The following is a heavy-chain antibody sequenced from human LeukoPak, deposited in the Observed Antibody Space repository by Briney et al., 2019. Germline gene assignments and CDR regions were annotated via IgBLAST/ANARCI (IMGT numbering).Heavy chain of an antibody. CDR2: ISSSGSTI. CDR1: GFPFSDFY. V-gene: IGHV3-11*01. J-gene: IGHJ4*02. CDR3: ARGRWGKYYFDY. D-gene: IGHD7-27*01. Sequence: GGSLRLSCAASGFPFSDFYMSWIRQAPGKGVEWVSYISSSGSTIYYADSVKGRFTISRDNAKNSLYLQMNNLRAEDTAVYYCARGRWGKYYFDYWGQGTLVTVSS.